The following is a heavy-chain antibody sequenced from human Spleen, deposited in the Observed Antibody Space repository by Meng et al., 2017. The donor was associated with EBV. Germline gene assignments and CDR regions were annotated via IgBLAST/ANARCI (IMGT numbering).Heavy chain of an antibody. D-gene: IGHD6-6*01. Sequence: VQRMHPGAVVKKPGASVKVYCKASGSGFTRSAMHWVRQAPGQRLEWMGWISGYNGNTNYEPKFQGRVTMTTDTSTSTAYMELVSLRSDDTAVYYCARGEFSTSSDCDYWGQGTLVTVSS. V-gene: IGHV1-3*01. CDR1: GSGFTRSA. CDR3: ARGEFSTSSDCDY. J-gene: IGHJ4*02. CDR2: ISGYNGNT.